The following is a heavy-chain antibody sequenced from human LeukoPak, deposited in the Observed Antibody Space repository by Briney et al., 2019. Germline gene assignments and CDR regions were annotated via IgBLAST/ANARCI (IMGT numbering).Heavy chain of an antibody. CDR1: GGSISSYY. Sequence: PSETLSLTCTVSGGSISSYYWSWIRQPPGKGLEWIGYIYYSGSTNYNPSLKSRVTISVDTSKNQFSLKLSSVTAADTAVYYCANYGGNSGFYYWGQGTLVTVSS. CDR3: ANYGGNSGFYY. J-gene: IGHJ4*02. CDR2: IYYSGST. V-gene: IGHV4-59*01. D-gene: IGHD4-23*01.